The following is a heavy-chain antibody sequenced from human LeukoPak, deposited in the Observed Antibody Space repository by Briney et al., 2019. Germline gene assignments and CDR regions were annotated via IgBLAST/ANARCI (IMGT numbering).Heavy chain of an antibody. V-gene: IGHV3-48*03. CDR2: IDPSGYTT. J-gene: IGHJ4*02. D-gene: IGHD3-10*01. CDR1: GFTFSSYE. CDR3: ARLLYYYGSGSRGDY. Sequence: GGSLRLSCAASGFTFSSYETNWVRQAPGRGLEWVSSIDPSGYTTFYAASVKGRFTISRDNAKNSQYLQMNSLRAEDTAVYYCARLLYYYGSGSRGDYWGQGTLVTVSS.